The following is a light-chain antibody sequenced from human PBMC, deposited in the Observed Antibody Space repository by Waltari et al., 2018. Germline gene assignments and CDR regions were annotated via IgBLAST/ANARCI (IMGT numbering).Light chain of an antibody. Sequence: EIVLTQSPGTLSLSRGGGANLTCRASQSVSSSYLAWYQQKPGQAPRLLMFGASSTATGIPDRFSGSGSGADFTLTISRLEPEDSAVYYCQQYGSLWTFGQGTKVEIK. CDR1: QSVSSSY. CDR2: GAS. J-gene: IGKJ1*01. V-gene: IGKV3-20*01. CDR3: QQYGSLWT.